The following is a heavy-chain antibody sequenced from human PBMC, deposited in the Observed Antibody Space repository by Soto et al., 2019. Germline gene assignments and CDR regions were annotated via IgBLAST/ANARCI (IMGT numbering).Heavy chain of an antibody. CDR3: ARECYKGYGSGSYYNGCLDY. CDR2: INPSGGST. CDR1: GYTFTSYY. J-gene: IGHJ4*02. D-gene: IGHD3-10*01. Sequence: QVQLVQSGAEVKKPGASVKVSCKASGYTFTSYYMHWVRQAPGQGLEWMGIINPSGGSTSYAQKFQGSVTMTRDTSTSTVYMELSSLRSEDTAVYYCARECYKGYGSGSYYNGCLDYWGQGTLVTVSS. V-gene: IGHV1-46*03.